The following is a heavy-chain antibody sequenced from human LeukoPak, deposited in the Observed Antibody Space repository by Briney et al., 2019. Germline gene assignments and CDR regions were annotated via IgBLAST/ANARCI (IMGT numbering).Heavy chain of an antibody. Sequence: SETLSLTCTVSGGSISNNYWSWIRQSPGKGLEWIGYIYYSGSTKYNPSLKGRVTMSVDTSKNQFSLKLNSVTAADTAVYYCARGSTALEPTWGQGTLVTVSS. V-gene: IGHV4-59*01. CDR3: ARGSTALEPT. CDR2: IYYSGST. D-gene: IGHD5-18*01. CDR1: GGSISNNY. J-gene: IGHJ4*02.